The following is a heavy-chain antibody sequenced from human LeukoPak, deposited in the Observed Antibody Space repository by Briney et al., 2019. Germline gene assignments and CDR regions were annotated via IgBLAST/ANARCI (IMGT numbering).Heavy chain of an antibody. V-gene: IGHV4-61*01. CDR2: FYYSGST. CDR3: AREDTAMAYFGY. D-gene: IGHD5-18*01. J-gene: IGHJ4*02. Sequence: SETLSLTCTVSGGSISSSSYYWSWIRQPPGKGLEWIGYFYYSGSTNYNPSLKSRVTISVDTSKNQFSLKLSSVTAADTAVYYCAREDTAMAYFGYWGQGTLVTVSS. CDR1: GGSISSSSYY.